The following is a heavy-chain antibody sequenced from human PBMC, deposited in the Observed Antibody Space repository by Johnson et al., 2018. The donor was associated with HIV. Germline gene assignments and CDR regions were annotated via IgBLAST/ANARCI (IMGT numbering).Heavy chain of an antibody. Sequence: QVQLVESGGGLVKPGGSLRLSCAASGFTFSDYYMNWVRQAPGKGLEWLSYISSSGAAKYYADSVKGRFTISRDNAKNSLYLQMNSLRAEDTAVYYCARACRDGYTCDVFDIWGQGTMVTVSS. CDR3: ARACRDGYTCDVFDI. D-gene: IGHD5-24*01. V-gene: IGHV3-11*04. CDR1: GFTFSDYY. J-gene: IGHJ3*02. CDR2: ISSSGAAK.